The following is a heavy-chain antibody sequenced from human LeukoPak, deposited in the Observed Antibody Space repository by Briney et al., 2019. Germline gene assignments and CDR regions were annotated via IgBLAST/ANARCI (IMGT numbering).Heavy chain of an antibody. CDR3: ASNSMVRGGQYYYYGMDV. D-gene: IGHD3-10*01. CDR2: TIPIFGTA. Sequence: LVKVSCKASGGTFSSYAISWVRQAPGQGLEWMGGTIPIFGTANYAQKFQGRVTITADESTSTAYMELSSLRSEDTAVYYCASNSMVRGGQYYYYGMDVWGKGTTVTVSS. J-gene: IGHJ6*04. CDR1: GGTFSSYA. V-gene: IGHV1-69*13.